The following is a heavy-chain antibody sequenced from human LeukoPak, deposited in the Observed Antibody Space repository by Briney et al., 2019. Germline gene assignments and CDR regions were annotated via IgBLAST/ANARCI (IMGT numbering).Heavy chain of an antibody. CDR1: GYTFTSYY. Sequence: SVKVSCKASGYTFTSYYMHWVRQAPGQGLEWMGRIIPILGIANYAQKFQGRVTITADKSTSTAYMELSSLRSEDTAVYYCASLVGATRIGLGWGQGTLVTVSS. V-gene: IGHV1-69*02. CDR2: IIPILGIA. CDR3: ASLVGATRIGLG. J-gene: IGHJ4*02. D-gene: IGHD1-26*01.